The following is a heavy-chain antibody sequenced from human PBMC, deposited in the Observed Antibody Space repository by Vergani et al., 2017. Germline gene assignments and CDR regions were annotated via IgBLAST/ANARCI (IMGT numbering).Heavy chain of an antibody. D-gene: IGHD6-13*01. Sequence: QVQLQQWGAGLLKPSETLSLTCAVYGGSFSGYYWSWIRQPPGKGLGWIGEINHSGSTNYNPSLKSRVTISVDTSKNQFSLKLSSVTAADTAVYYCARPRWGYSSSWELYFDYWGQGTLVTVSS. CDR2: INHSGST. J-gene: IGHJ4*02. V-gene: IGHV4-34*01. CDR1: GGSFSGYY. CDR3: ARPRWGYSSSWELYFDY.